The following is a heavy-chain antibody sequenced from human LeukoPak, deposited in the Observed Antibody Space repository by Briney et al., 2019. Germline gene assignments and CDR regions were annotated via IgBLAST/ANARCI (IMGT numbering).Heavy chain of an antibody. CDR3: ASGYMVRGFSSFNGMGV. CDR2: INPNSSGT. CDR1: GYTFTDYY. J-gene: IGHJ6*02. D-gene: IGHD3-10*01. V-gene: IGHV1-2*02. Sequence: ASVTVSCTASGYTFTDYYIDLLRQAPAQGLAWMGWINPNSSGTDYAQKFPGRVTMPRDTSIATAYKELSRLKSGHTAVDYGASGYMVRGFSSFNGMGVWGQGTTVTVSS.